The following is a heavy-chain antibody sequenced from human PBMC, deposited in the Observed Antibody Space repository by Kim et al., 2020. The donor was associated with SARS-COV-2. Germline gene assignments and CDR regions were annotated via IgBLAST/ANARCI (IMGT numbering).Heavy chain of an antibody. Sequence: GGSLRLSCAASGFTFSSYAMSWVRQAPGKGLEWVSAISGSGGSTYYAGSVKGRFTISRDNSKNTLYLQMNGRRAEDTAVYYCAKGPSGSSSGWYYYLGQGTPVSVSS. V-gene: IGHV3-23*01. J-gene: IGHJ4*02. CDR1: GFTFSSYA. CDR3: AKGPSGSSSGWYYY. D-gene: IGHD6-19*01. CDR2: ISGSGGST.